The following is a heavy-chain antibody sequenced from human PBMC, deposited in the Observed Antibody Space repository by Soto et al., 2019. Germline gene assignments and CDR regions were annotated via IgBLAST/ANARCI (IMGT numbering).Heavy chain of an antibody. CDR1: GYSITSGYY. D-gene: IGHD1-1*01. Sequence: SETLSLTCSVSGYSITSGYYWGWIRQSPGKGLEWVGCAFHVGNTYYNPSLKSRVTISLDTSKNHFSLRLDSVTAADTAVYYCARGPDVGVAPTAEVYYVDHWGQGALVTVP. CDR3: ARGPDVGVAPTAEVYYVDH. V-gene: IGHV4-38-2*02. J-gene: IGHJ4*02. CDR2: AFHVGNT.